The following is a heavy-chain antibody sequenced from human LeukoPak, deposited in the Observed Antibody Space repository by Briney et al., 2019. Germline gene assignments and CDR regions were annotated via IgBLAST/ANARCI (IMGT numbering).Heavy chain of an antibody. CDR1: GGFISSGDYI. CDR3: ARGPYCSSTSCYPRYYFDY. CDR2: IYYSGSGST. D-gene: IGHD2-2*01. Sequence: SETLSLTCTVTGGFISSGDYIWSWIRQPPGKGLEWIGYIYYSGSGSTFYNPSLKSRITISVDTSKNHFSLRLSSVTAADTAVYYCARGPYCSSTSCYPRYYFDYWGQGTLVTVSS. J-gene: IGHJ4*02. V-gene: IGHV4-30-4*01.